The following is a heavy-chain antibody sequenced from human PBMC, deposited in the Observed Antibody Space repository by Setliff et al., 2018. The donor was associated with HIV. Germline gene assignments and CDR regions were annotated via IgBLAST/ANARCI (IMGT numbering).Heavy chain of an antibody. J-gene: IGHJ3*02. V-gene: IGHV1-46*01. Sequence: ASVKVSCKASGYTFTIYYIHWVRQAPGQGLEWMGIINPSGGSTNYAQRFQGRVTMTGDTSTSTVYMELSSLRSEDTAVYYCAKGGRAFSSSSHDAFDIWGQGAMVTVSS. CDR1: GYTFTIYY. CDR2: INPSGGST. CDR3: AKGGRAFSSSSHDAFDI. D-gene: IGHD6-6*01.